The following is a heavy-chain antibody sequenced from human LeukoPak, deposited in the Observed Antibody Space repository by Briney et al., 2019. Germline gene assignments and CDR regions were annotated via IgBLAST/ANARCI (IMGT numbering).Heavy chain of an antibody. CDR3: ARAWIAARRRYFDY. D-gene: IGHD6-6*01. CDR2: IYHSGST. CDR1: GGSISSGGYS. J-gene: IGHJ4*02. V-gene: IGHV4-30-2*01. Sequence: SQTLSLTCAVSGGSISSGGYSWSWIRQPPGKGLEWIGYIYHSGSTYYNPSLKSRVTISVGRSKNQFSLKLSSVTAADTAVYYCARAWIAARRRYFDYWGQGTLVTVSS.